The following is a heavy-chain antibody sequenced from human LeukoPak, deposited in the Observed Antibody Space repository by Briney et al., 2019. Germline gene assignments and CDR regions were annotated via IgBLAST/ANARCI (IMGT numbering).Heavy chain of an antibody. Sequence: SETLSLTCSVSGGSINNYYWSWIRQPPGQGLEWIGSVYYSGSTNYNPSLKSRATISVDTSTNQFSLKLKSVTAADTAVYSCARRAGQVAATRGSYCYYYMDVWGKGTTVTVSS. CDR1: GGSINNYY. D-gene: IGHD2-15*01. V-gene: IGHV4-59*01. CDR3: ARRAGQVAATRGSYCYYYMDV. J-gene: IGHJ6*03. CDR2: VYYSGST.